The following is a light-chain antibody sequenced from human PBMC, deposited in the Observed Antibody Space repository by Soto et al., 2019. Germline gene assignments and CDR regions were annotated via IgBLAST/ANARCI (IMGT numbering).Light chain of an antibody. CDR2: GAS. CDR3: HQYGSSPWT. Sequence: EIVLTQSPGTLSLSPGERATLSCRASQSVTRSSVAWYQQKPGQAPRLLIYGASSRATGIPDRFSGSGSGTHFTLDVSRLEPEDFAMYYCHQYGSSPWTFGQGTKVEIK. CDR1: QSVTRSS. J-gene: IGKJ1*01. V-gene: IGKV3-20*01.